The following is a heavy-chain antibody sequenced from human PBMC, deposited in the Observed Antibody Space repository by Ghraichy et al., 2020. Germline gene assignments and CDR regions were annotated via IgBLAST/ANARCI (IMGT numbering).Heavy chain of an antibody. CDR3: ARIMGYSRDRYYYGMDV. D-gene: IGHD6-13*01. CDR1: GFSLSTSGMC. V-gene: IGHV2-70*01. Sequence: SGPTLVKPTQTLTLTCTFSGFSLSTSGMCVSWIRQPPGKALEWLALIDWDDDKYYSTSLKTRLTISKDTSKNQVVLTMTNMDPVDTATYYCARIMGYSRDRYYYGMDVWGQGTTVTVSS. CDR2: IDWDDDK. J-gene: IGHJ6*02.